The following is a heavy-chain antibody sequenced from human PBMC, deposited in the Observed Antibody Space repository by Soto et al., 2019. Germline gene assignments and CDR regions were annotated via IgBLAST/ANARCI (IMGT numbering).Heavy chain of an antibody. CDR3: ARAVVVPADFDY. J-gene: IGHJ4*02. CDR2: INGGNGNT. D-gene: IGHD2-21*02. V-gene: IGHV1-3*05. Sequence: QVQLVQSGAEEKKPGASVKVSCKASGYTFTGYAMHWVRQAPGQRLEWMGWINGGNGNTKYSQKFQGRVTITRDTSASTAYMELSSLRSEDTAVYYCARAVVVPADFDYWGQGTLVTVSS. CDR1: GYTFTGYA.